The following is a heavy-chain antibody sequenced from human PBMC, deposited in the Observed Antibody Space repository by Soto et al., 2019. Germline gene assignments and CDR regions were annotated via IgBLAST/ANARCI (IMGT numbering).Heavy chain of an antibody. CDR3: AREGYYYKNFDY. Sequence: GGSLRLSCAASGFTFSSYAMHWVRQAPGKGLEYVSAISSNGGSTYYANSVKGRFTISRDNSKNTLYFQMGSLRAEDMAVYYCAREGYYYKNFDYWGQGTLVTVSS. V-gene: IGHV3-64*01. J-gene: IGHJ4*02. D-gene: IGHD3-10*01. CDR2: ISSNGGST. CDR1: GFTFSSYA.